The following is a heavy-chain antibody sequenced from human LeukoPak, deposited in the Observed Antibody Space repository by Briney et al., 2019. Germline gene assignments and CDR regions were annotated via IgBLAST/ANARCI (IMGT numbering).Heavy chain of an antibody. CDR3: ARDKSCSSTSCQKYYFDY. CDR1: GFTFSSYW. V-gene: IGHV3-7*03. Sequence: PGGSLGLSCAASGFTFSSYWISWVRQAPGKGLEWVANIKQDGSEKYYVDSVKGRFTISRDNAKNSLYLQMDSLRAEDTAIYYCARDKSCSSTSCQKYYFDYWGQGTLVTVSS. CDR2: IKQDGSEK. D-gene: IGHD2-2*01. J-gene: IGHJ4*02.